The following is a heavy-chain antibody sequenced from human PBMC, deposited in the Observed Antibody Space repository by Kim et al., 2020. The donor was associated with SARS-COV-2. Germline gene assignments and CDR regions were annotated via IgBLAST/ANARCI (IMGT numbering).Heavy chain of an antibody. D-gene: IGHD5-12*01. Sequence: TNYNPSLKSRVTISVDTSKNQFSLKLSSVTAADTAVYYCARRGYSGYVDYWGQGTLVTVSS. CDR2: T. CDR3: ARRGYSGYVDY. J-gene: IGHJ4*02. V-gene: IGHV4-59*08.